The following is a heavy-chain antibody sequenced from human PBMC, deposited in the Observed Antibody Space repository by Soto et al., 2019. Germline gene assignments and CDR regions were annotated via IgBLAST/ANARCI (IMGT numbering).Heavy chain of an antibody. V-gene: IGHV1-69*13. Sequence: GASVKVSCKASGGTFSSYAISWVRQAPGQGLKWMGGIIPIFGTANYAQKFQGRVTITADESTSTAYMELSSLRSEDTAVYYCASNLYYYYGMDVWGQGTTVTVSS. CDR2: IIPIFGTA. CDR1: GGTFSSYA. CDR3: ASNLYYYYGMDV. J-gene: IGHJ6*02.